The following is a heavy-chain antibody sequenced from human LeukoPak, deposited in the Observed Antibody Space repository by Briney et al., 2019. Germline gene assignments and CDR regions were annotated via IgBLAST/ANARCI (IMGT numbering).Heavy chain of an antibody. CDR1: GFTFSNAW. V-gene: IGHV3-15*01. CDR3: TTIHYSDY. CDR2: IKSKTEGGTT. Sequence: PGGSLRLSCAASGFTFSNAWMSWVRQAPGKGLEWVGRIKSKTEGGTTDYAAPVKGRFTISRDDSKNTLYLQMNSLKTEDTAVYYCTTIHYSDYWGQGTLVTVSS. J-gene: IGHJ4*02.